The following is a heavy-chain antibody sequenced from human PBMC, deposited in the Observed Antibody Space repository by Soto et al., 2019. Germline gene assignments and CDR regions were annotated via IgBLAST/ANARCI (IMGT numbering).Heavy chain of an antibody. J-gene: IGHJ6*02. V-gene: IGHV1-2*02. CDR2: INPKFGDT. D-gene: IGHD3-10*01. CDR3: ARNMDYYYGPGSGNGHGF. Sequence: QVRLVQSGAEVKEPGDSVRVSCEASGYIFTAYYIHWVRQAPGQGLEWMGWINPKFGDTTYAQDFQGRVSMTRDMSISTVYMELSRLTSDDTAIYYCARNMDYYYGPGSGNGHGFWGQGTTVTVFS. CDR1: GYIFTAYY.